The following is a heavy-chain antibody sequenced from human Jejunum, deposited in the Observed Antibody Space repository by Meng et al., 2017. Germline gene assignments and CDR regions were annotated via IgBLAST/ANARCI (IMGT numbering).Heavy chain of an antibody. D-gene: IGHD3-22*01. V-gene: IGHV3-48*03. J-gene: IGHJ3*02. CDR3: RGWLSTFAI. CDR1: GFTFSSYG. Sequence: GESLKISCAASGFTFSSYGMNWVRQAPGKGLEWLSHISTSGSTIYYADSVKGRFTISRDNTKNSLYLQMNSLRAEDTAVYYCRGWLSTFAIWGQGTMVTVSS. CDR2: ISTSGSTI.